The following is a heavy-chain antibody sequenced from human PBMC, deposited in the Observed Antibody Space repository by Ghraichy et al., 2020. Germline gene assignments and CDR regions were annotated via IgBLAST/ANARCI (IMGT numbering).Heavy chain of an antibody. V-gene: IGHV4-39*01. CDR3: TKQDAISHYSMGA. Sequence: SETLSLTCTVSGGSVRDTGYYWAWVRQPPGKTLDWIGSIYYTGLTYYNPSLKSRVSISIDTSSNQFSLRLTSVTAADTALYYCTKQDAISHYSMGAWGQGTTVTVSS. D-gene: IGHD2-21*01. CDR2: IYYTGLT. J-gene: IGHJ6*02. CDR1: GGSVRDTGYY.